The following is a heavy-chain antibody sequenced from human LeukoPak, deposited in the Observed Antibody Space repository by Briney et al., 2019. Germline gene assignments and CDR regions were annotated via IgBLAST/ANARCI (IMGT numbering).Heavy chain of an antibody. J-gene: IGHJ6*03. Sequence: GGSLRLSCAASGFTFSDAWMSWVRQAPGKGLEWVGRIKSKTDGGTTDYAAPVKGRFTISRDDSKNTLYLQMNSLKTEDTAVYYCTRGLLSDSSGYYYNYYYMDVWGKGTTVTISS. CDR3: TRGLLSDSSGYYYNYYYMDV. CDR1: GFTFSDAW. D-gene: IGHD3-22*01. V-gene: IGHV3-15*01. CDR2: IKSKTDGGTT.